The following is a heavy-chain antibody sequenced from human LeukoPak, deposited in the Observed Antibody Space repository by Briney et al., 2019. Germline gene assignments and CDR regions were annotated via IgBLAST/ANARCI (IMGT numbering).Heavy chain of an antibody. Sequence: GGSLRLSRAASGFTVSSNSMTWVRLAPGKGLEWVSRVTTDGSSTRYADSVKGRFTISRDNAKNTLYLQMNSLRAEDTAVYYCARESSYGRGFDYWGQGTLVTVSS. J-gene: IGHJ4*02. CDR1: GFTVSSNS. D-gene: IGHD5-18*01. CDR2: VTTDGSST. CDR3: ARESSYGRGFDY. V-gene: IGHV3-74*01.